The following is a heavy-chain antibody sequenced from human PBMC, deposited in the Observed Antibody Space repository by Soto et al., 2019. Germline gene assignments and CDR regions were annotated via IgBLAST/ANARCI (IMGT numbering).Heavy chain of an antibody. D-gene: IGHD1-26*01. Sequence: YLIHSCVDSGFSFSNYGMHWVRQAPGQGLEWVAGISKEGSNRYYAHSVKGRFTLSRANYNNILFLQMNSLRTEDTAEYYFAKGHISLLSTLFTEAWDQG. CDR2: ISKEGSNR. CDR1: GFSFSNYG. V-gene: IGHV3-30*18. J-gene: IGHJ5*02. CDR3: AKGHISLLSTLFTEA.